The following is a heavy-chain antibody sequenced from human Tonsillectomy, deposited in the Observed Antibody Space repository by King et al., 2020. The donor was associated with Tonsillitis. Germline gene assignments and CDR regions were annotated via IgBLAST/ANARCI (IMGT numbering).Heavy chain of an antibody. V-gene: IGHV3-30-3*01. CDR3: VSGSTGTNGRVGYDC. D-gene: IGHD2-8*02. CDR1: GFTFSDYA. CDR2: IRNDGTNT. Sequence: VQLVESGGGVVQPGRSLRLFCAASGFTFSDYALHWVRQAPGTGLEWVAAIRNDGTNTYYADFVRGRFTISRDDSKNTLYLQMNSLRADDTALYYCVSGSTGTNGRVGYDCWGQGTLVTVSS. J-gene: IGHJ4*02.